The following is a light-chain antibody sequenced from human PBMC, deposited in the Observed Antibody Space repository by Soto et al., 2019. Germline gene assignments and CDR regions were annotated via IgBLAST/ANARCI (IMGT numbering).Light chain of an antibody. CDR3: CSYAGSSTFVV. V-gene: IGLV2-23*03. J-gene: IGLJ2*01. CDR1: SSDVGRYNL. CDR2: EGS. Sequence: QSALTQPASVSGSPGQSITISCTGTSSDVGRYNLVSWYQQHPGKAPKLMIYEGSKRPSGVSNRFSGSKSGNTASLTISGLQAEDEADYYCCSYAGSSTFVVFGGGTKVTVL.